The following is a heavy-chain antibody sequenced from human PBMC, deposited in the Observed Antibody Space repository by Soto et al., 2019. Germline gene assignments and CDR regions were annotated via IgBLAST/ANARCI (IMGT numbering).Heavy chain of an antibody. CDR1: GFTFSSYA. CDR2: ISYDGSNK. Sequence: QVQPVESGGGVVQPGRSLRLSCAASGFTFSSYAMHWVRQAPGKGLEWVAVISYDGSNKYYVDSVKGRFSISRDNSKNTRYLQMNSLRAEDTAVYYCAREIERLLGYWGQGTLVTVSS. CDR3: AREIERLLGY. V-gene: IGHV3-30-3*01. J-gene: IGHJ4*02. D-gene: IGHD3-3*01.